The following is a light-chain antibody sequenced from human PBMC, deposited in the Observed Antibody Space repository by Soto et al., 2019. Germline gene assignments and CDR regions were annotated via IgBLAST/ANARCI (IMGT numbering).Light chain of an antibody. CDR3: QQSYSVPPT. J-gene: IGKJ3*01. Sequence: DIQMTQSPSSLSASVGDRVTITCRASQSISYYVNWYEQKQGKAPKLLISAASSVQSGVPSRFSSTGYGTHFTLTISSLHPEDFATYYCQQSYSVPPTCGPGTKVDIK. V-gene: IGKV1-39*01. CDR1: QSISYY. CDR2: AAS.